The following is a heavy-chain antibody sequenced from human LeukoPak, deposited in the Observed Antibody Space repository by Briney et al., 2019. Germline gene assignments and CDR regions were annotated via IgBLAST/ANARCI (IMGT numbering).Heavy chain of an antibody. J-gene: IGHJ5*01. CDR3: AKDSLRPRLKAFDS. D-gene: IGHD4-17*01. V-gene: IGHV3-23*01. CDR2: ISGSGGST. CDR1: GFTFSSYA. Sequence: PGGSLRLSCAASGFTFSSYAMSWVRQAPGRGLEWVSAISGSGGSTYYSDSVKGRFTISRDNSKNTLYLQMNSLRAEDTAVYYCAKDSLRPRLKAFDSWGQGTLVTVSS.